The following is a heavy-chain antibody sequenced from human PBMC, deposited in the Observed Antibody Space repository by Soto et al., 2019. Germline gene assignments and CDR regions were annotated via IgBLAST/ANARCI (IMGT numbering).Heavy chain of an antibody. CDR2: ISGGGDTT. J-gene: IGHJ4*02. V-gene: IGHV3-23*01. Sequence: EVQLLESGGGLVQPGGSLRFSGAASGLPFKTYALPWVRQAPGRGLGWVSAISGGGDTTSYADSVKGRFTVSRDGSKNTLYLQMSSLRAEDTALYYCAKGRGGSGSLTPRVDFWGQGTLVTVSS. CDR3: AKGRGGSGSLTPRVDF. CDR1: GLPFKTYA. D-gene: IGHD3-10*01.